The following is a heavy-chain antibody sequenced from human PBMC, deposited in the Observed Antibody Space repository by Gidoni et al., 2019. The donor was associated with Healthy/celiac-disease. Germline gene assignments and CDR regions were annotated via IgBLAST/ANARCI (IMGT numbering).Heavy chain of an antibody. V-gene: IGHV4-34*01. J-gene: IGHJ4*02. CDR3: ASARPYRS. Sequence: QVQLQQWGAGLLKPSETLSLTCAVYGVSFSGYYWSWIRQPPGKVLEWIGEINHSGRTNYNPSLKSRVTISVDTSKNQFPLKMSSVTAAETAVYYCASARPYRSWGQGTLVTVSS. D-gene: IGHD2-21*01. CDR2: INHSGRT. CDR1: GVSFSGYY.